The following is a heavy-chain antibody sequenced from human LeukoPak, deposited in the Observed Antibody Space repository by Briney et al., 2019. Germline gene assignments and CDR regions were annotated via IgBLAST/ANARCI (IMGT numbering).Heavy chain of an antibody. CDR2: IYTSGST. J-gene: IGHJ6*03. D-gene: IGHD2-2*01. CDR3: AGGSTSAYYYYMDV. CDR1: DGSISSALYY. V-gene: IGHV4-61*02. Sequence: SEALSLTCTVSDGSISSALYYWSWIRQPAGKGLEWIGRIYTSGSTNYNPSLKSRVTMSVDTSKNQFSLKLSSVTAADTAVYYCAGGSTSAYYYYMDVWGKGTTVTVSS.